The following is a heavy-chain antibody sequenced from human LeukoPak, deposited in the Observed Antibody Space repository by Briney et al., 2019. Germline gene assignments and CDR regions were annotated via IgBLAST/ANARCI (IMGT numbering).Heavy chain of an antibody. D-gene: IGHD6-19*01. CDR2: IYYSGST. Sequence: SETLSLTYTVSGGSISSYYWSWIRQPPGKGLEWIGYIYYSGSTNYNPSLKSRVTISVDTSKNQFSLKLSSVTAADTAVYYCARPGGAGAFDIWGQGTMVTVSS. CDR3: ARPGGAGAFDI. V-gene: IGHV4-59*08. J-gene: IGHJ3*02. CDR1: GGSISSYY.